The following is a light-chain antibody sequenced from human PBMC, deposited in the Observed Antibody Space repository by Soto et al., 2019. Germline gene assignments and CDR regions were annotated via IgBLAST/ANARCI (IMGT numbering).Light chain of an antibody. CDR3: QQRSNWLIT. CDR1: QNVANY. J-gene: IGKJ5*01. V-gene: IGKV3-11*01. CDR2: GAS. Sequence: EVVLTQSPGTLSLSPGERATLSCRASQNVANYLDWYQQKPGQAPRLLIYGASSRATGIPDRFSGSGSGTDFTLTISSLEPEDFAVYYCQQRSNWLITFGQGTRLEIK.